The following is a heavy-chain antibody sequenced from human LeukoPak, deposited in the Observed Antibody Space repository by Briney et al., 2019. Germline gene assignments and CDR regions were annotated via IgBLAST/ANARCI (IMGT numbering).Heavy chain of an antibody. CDR2: INHSGST. V-gene: IGHV4-34*01. D-gene: IGHD3-3*01. CDR3: ARHGNVLRFLEWLKYFDY. J-gene: IGHJ4*02. CDR1: GGSFSGYY. Sequence: SETLSLTCAVYGGSFSGYYWSWIRQPPGKGLEWIGEINHSGSTNYNPSLKSRVTISVDTSKNQFSLKLSSVTAADTAVYYCARHGNVLRFLEWLKYFDYWGQGTLVTVSS.